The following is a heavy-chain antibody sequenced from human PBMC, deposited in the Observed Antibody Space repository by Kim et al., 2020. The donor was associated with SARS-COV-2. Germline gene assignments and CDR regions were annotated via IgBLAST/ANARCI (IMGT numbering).Heavy chain of an antibody. J-gene: IGHJ4*02. CDR3: ARAVVTSIAAQYYFDY. V-gene: IGHV3-11*05. Sequence: GGSLRLSCAASGFTFSDYYMSWIRQAPGKGLEWVSYISSSSSYTNYADSVKGRFTISRDNAKNSLYLQMNSLRAEDTAVYYCARAVVTSIAAQYYFDYWGQGTLVTVSS. D-gene: IGHD6-6*01. CDR1: GFTFSDYY. CDR2: ISSSSSYT.